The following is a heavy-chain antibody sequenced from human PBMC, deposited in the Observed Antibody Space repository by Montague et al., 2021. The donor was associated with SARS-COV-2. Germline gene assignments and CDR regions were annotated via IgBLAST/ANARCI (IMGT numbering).Heavy chain of an antibody. CDR3: GRGLNPGMGEGDH. Sequence: SLRLSCAASGFTFSSYWMSWVRQAPGKGLEWVANIKQDGSEKYYVDSVKGRFTTSRNNAKNSLYLQMNSLGAEDTAVYYCGRGLNPGMGEGDHWGQGTLVTVSS. D-gene: IGHD3-16*01. J-gene: IGHJ4*02. CDR1: GFTFSSYW. V-gene: IGHV3-7*01. CDR2: IKQDGSEK.